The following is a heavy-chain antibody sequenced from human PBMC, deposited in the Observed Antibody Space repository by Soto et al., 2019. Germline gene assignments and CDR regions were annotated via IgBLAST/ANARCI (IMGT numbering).Heavy chain of an antibody. Sequence: QVQLVQSGAEVKKPGASVKVSCKASGYTFTSYGISWVRQAPGQGLEWMGWISAYNGNTNYAQKLQGRVTMTTDTATSTAYMELRSLRSDDTAVYYCARDRPGCGSGGSCYRTYYYYYYMDVWGKGTTVTVSS. D-gene: IGHD2-15*01. V-gene: IGHV1-18*01. CDR2: ISAYNGNT. CDR3: ARDRPGCGSGGSCYRTYYYYYYMDV. J-gene: IGHJ6*03. CDR1: GYTFTSYG.